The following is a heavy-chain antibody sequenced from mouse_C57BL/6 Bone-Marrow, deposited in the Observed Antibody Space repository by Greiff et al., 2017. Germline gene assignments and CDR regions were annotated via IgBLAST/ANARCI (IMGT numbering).Heavy chain of an antibody. CDR1: GFTFSSYA. CDR2: LSAGGSYT. CDR3: ARRWFAY. Sequence: EVKLMESGGGLVKPGGSLKLSCAASGFTFSSYAMSWVRQTPEKRLEWVATLSAGGSYTYYPDNVKGRFTISRDNAKNTLYLQMSQLKSEDTAMYYCARRWFAYGGQGTLVTVSA. V-gene: IGHV5-4*03. J-gene: IGHJ3*01.